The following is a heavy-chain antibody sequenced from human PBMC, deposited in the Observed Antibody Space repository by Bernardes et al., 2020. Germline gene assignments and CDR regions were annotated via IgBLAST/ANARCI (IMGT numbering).Heavy chain of an antibody. CDR1: GFTFSSYW. Sequence: GGSLRLSCAASGFTFSSYWMSWVRQAPGKGLEWVANIKQDGSEKYYVDSVKGRFTISRDNAKNSLYLQMNSLRAEDTAVYYCAREQTHVDTAMVTFFDYWGQGTLVTVSS. CDR3: AREQTHVDTAMVTFFDY. J-gene: IGHJ4*02. V-gene: IGHV3-7*03. D-gene: IGHD5-18*01. CDR2: IKQDGSEK.